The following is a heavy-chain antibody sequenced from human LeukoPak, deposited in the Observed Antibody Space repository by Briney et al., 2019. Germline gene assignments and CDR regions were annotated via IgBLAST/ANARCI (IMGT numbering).Heavy chain of an antibody. CDR1: GYTFTGYY. J-gene: IGHJ6*02. V-gene: IGHV1-2*02. D-gene: IGHD6-19*01. CDR3: ARDGYSSGWYDHYGMDV. CDR2: INPNSGGT. Sequence: GASVKVSCKASGYTFTGYYMHWVRQAPGQGLEWMGWINPNSGGTNYAQKFQGRVTMTRDTSISTAYMELSRLRSDDTAVYYRARDGYSSGWYDHYGMDVWGQGTTVTVSS.